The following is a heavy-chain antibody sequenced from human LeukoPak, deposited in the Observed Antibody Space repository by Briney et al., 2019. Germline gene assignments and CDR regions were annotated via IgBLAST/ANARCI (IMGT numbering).Heavy chain of an antibody. Sequence: ASVKVSCKASGYTFTSYYMHWVRQAPGQGLEWMGIINPSGGSTSCAQKFQGRVTMTRDTSTSTVYMELSSLRSEDTAVYYCASAICGGDCGYYGMDVWGQGTTVTVSS. D-gene: IGHD2-21*02. J-gene: IGHJ6*02. CDR2: INPSGGST. V-gene: IGHV1-46*01. CDR3: ASAICGGDCGYYGMDV. CDR1: GYTFTSYY.